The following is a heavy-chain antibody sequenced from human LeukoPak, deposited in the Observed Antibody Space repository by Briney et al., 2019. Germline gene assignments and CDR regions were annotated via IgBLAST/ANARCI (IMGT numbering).Heavy chain of an antibody. CDR1: GFTFSSYW. CDR3: APQRNGASDY. J-gene: IGHJ4*02. Sequence: GGSLRLSCAASGFTFSSYWMSWVRQAPGKGLEWVANIKQDGSEKYYVDSVKGRFTFSRDNGKNSVYLQMSSLRADDTAVYYCAPQRNGASDYWGQGTLVTVSS. CDR2: IKQDGSEK. D-gene: IGHD1-26*01. V-gene: IGHV3-7*01.